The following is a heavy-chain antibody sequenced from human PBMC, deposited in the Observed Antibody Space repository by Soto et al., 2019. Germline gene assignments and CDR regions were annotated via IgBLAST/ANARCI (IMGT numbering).Heavy chain of an antibody. J-gene: IGHJ3*02. CDR2: IKRKIDGETA. D-gene: IGHD3-16*01. CDR1: GFIFTNVW. CDR3: ITDCSASKCYGDGGFDS. V-gene: IGHV3-15*01. Sequence: EAQLVESGGDLVKPGGSLRLSCEGSGFIFTNVWMNWVRQTPGKGLEWVGRIKRKIDGETADYATHVKCRFTISRDDLNNTLYLQINSLKMEDTAVYYCITDCSASKCYGDGGFDSWSQGTMVTVSS.